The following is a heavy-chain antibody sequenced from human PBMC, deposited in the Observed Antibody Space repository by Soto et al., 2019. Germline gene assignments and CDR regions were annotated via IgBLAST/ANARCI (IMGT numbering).Heavy chain of an antibody. D-gene: IGHD2-8*01. V-gene: IGHV4-59*01. CDR3: AGDHIMVYAIGAFDI. Sequence: SETLSLTCAVYGGSFSGYYWSWIRQPPGKGLEWIGYIYYSGSTNYNPSLKSRVTISVDTSKNQFSLKLSSVTAADTAVYYCAGDHIMVYAIGAFDIWGQGTMVTVSS. CDR2: IYYSGST. J-gene: IGHJ3*02. CDR1: GGSFSGYY.